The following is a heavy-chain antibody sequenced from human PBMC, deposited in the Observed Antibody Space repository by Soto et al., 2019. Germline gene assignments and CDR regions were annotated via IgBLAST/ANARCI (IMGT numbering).Heavy chain of an antibody. CDR2: FFSDAER. Sequence: SGPTLVNPTETLTLTCSVSGFSLTNGRMGVSWIRQPPGKALEWLAHFFSDAERSYSTSMQSRLNMYKDSSGSQVVLTMTNMAPADTVTYFCARMDGDYNYYGLDVWGHGIAVTVSS. CDR3: ARMDGDYNYYGLDV. J-gene: IGHJ6*02. CDR1: GFSLTNGRMG. D-gene: IGHD4-17*01. V-gene: IGHV2-26*01.